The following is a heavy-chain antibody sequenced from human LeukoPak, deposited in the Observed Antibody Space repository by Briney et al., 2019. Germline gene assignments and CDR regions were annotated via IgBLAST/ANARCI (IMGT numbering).Heavy chain of an antibody. CDR2: INHSGGT. CDR3: ARGPSSSWYRYYYYYMDV. Sequence: SETLSLTCAVYGGSFSGYYWSWIRQPPGKGLEWIGEINHSGGTNYNPSLKSRVTISVDTPKNQFSLKLSSVTAADTAVYYCARGPSSSWYRYYYYYMDVWGKGTTVTVSS. V-gene: IGHV4-34*01. J-gene: IGHJ6*03. D-gene: IGHD6-13*01. CDR1: GGSFSGYY.